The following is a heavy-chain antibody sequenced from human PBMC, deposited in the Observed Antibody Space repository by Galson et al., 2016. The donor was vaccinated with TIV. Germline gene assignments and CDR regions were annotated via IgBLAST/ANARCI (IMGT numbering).Heavy chain of an antibody. CDR2: MSHSGST. D-gene: IGHD6-13*01. V-gene: IGHV4-4*02. Sequence: ETLSLTCAVSSGSISSSNWWSWVRQPPGKGLEWIGEMSHSGSTNYNPSLKSRVTISVDRSRNQFSLKLSSVTAADTAVYYCARFSSSWYDAFDIWGQGTMVTVSS. CDR1: SGSISSSNW. CDR3: ARFSSSWYDAFDI. J-gene: IGHJ3*02.